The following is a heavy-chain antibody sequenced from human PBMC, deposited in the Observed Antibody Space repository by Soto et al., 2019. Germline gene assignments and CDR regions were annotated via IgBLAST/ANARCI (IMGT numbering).Heavy chain of an antibody. Sequence: GASVKVSCKASGYTFTSYGISWVRQAPGQGLEWMGWISAYNGNTNYAQKLQGRVTMTTDTSTSTAYMELRSLRSDDTAVYYCARLSPRIAVAPTLRGSPNWFDPWGQGTLVTAPQ. D-gene: IGHD6-19*01. CDR2: ISAYNGNT. CDR1: GYTFTSYG. J-gene: IGHJ5*02. CDR3: ARLSPRIAVAPTLRGSPNWFDP. V-gene: IGHV1-18*01.